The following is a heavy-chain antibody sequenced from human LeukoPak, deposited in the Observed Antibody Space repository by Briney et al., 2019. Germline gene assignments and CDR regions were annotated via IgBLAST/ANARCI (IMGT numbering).Heavy chain of an antibody. D-gene: IGHD6-19*01. CDR3: AKGRGIAVAGPFDY. Sequence: PGRSLRLSCAASGFTFDDYAMHWVRQAPGKGLEWVSGISWNSGSIGYADSVKGRFTISRDNAKNSLYLQMNSLRAEDMALYYCAKGRGIAVAGPFDYRGQGTLVTVSS. J-gene: IGHJ4*02. CDR2: ISWNSGSI. CDR1: GFTFDDYA. V-gene: IGHV3-9*03.